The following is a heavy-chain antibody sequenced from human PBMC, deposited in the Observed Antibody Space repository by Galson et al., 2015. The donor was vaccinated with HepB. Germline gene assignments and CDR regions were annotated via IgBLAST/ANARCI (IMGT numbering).Heavy chain of an antibody. Sequence: TLSLTCTVSGGSISSGDYYWSWIRQPPGKGLEWIGYIYYSGTTYYNPSLKSRVTISVDTSKNQFSLKLSSVTAADTAVYYCARHGTGGGSGWGKVDYWGQGTLVTVSS. J-gene: IGHJ4*02. D-gene: IGHD6-19*01. V-gene: IGHV4-30-4*01. CDR2: IYYSGTT. CDR1: GGSISSGDYY. CDR3: ARHGTGGGSGWGKVDY.